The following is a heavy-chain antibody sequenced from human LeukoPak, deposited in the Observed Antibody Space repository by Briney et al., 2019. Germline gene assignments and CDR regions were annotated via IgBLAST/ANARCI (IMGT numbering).Heavy chain of an antibody. V-gene: IGHV3-9*01. CDR2: ISWNSGSI. CDR3: AKDWNYVPNYFDY. Sequence: GGSLRLSCAASGFTFSSYAMSWVRQAPGKGLEWVSGISWNSGSIGYADSVKGRFTISRDNAKNSLYLQMNSLRAEDTALYYCAKDWNYVPNYFDYWGQGTLVTVSS. CDR1: GFTFSSYA. J-gene: IGHJ4*02. D-gene: IGHD1-7*01.